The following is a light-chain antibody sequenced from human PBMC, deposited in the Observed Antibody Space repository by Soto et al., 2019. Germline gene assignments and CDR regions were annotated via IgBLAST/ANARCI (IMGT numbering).Light chain of an antibody. Sequence: ALTQPASVSGSPGQAIAVSCSGTSSDIGAHNFVSWYQQHPGKAPKLIIYEVINRPSGVSDRFSGSKSGNTASLTISGLQSEDEADYYCNSYTTSNTFVFGSGTKVTVL. CDR2: EVI. CDR3: NSYTTSNTFV. CDR1: SSDIGAHNF. V-gene: IGLV2-14*03. J-gene: IGLJ1*01.